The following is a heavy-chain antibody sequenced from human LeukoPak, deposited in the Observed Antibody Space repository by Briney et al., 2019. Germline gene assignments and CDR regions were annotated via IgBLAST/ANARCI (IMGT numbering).Heavy chain of an antibody. J-gene: IGHJ4*02. V-gene: IGHV4-38-2*02. CDR1: GYSISSGYY. D-gene: IGHD4-23*01. Sequence: SQTLSLTRTVSGYSISSGYYWGWIRQPPGKGLEWIGSIYHSGSTYYNPSLKSRVTISVDTSKNQFSLKLSSVTAADTAVYYCARGPVGRTTYGGNSVFDYWGQGTLVTVSS. CDR3: ARGPVGRTTYGGNSVFDY. CDR2: IYHSGST.